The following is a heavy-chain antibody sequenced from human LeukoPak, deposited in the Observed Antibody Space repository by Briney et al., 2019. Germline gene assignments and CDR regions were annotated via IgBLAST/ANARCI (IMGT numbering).Heavy chain of an antibody. CDR3: ARGLMMAVAGRGEFHY. Sequence: SETLSLPCTVSGGSISRYYWSWIRQPPGKALEWIGYIYYSGSTNYNPSLKSRVTISVDTSKNQFSLKLSSVTAADTAVYYCARGLMMAVAGRGEFHYWGQGTLVTVSS. J-gene: IGHJ4*02. CDR1: GGSISRYY. D-gene: IGHD6-13*01. V-gene: IGHV4-59*01. CDR2: IYYSGST.